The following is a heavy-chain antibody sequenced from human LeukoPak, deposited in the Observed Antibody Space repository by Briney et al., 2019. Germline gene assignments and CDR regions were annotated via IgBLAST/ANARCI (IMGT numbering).Heavy chain of an antibody. V-gene: IGHV3-30*02. Sequence: GGSLRLSCAASGFTFSSYGMHWVRQAPGKGLEWVAFIRYDGGNKYYADSVKGRFTISRDNSKNTLYLQMNSLRAEDTAVYYCAKVEQLALTFDYRGQGTLVTVSS. D-gene: IGHD6-6*01. CDR3: AKVEQLALTFDY. J-gene: IGHJ4*02. CDR1: GFTFSSYG. CDR2: IRYDGGNK.